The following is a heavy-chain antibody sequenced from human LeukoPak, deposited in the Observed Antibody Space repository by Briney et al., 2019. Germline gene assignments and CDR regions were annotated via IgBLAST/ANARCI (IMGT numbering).Heavy chain of an antibody. D-gene: IGHD3-10*01. CDR3: ARDAPVLGVRGAAL. V-gene: IGHV3-7*03. CDR1: GFTFSSYW. CDR2: IKQEGSEK. J-gene: IGHJ4*02. Sequence: GGSLRLSCAASGFTFSSYWMSWVRQAPGKGLEWVANIKQEGSEKYYVDSVKGRFTISRDNAKNSLYLQMNSLRAEDTAVYYCARDAPVLGVRGAALWGQGTLVTVSS.